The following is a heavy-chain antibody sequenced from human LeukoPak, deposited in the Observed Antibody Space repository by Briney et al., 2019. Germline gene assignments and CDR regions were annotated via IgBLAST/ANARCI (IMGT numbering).Heavy chain of an antibody. D-gene: IGHD7-27*01. Sequence: SETLSLTCTVSGGSISSSSYYWGWIRQPPGKGLEWIGSIYYSGSTYYNPSLKSRVTISVDTSKNQFSLKLSSVTAADTAVYYCARASNWGKRLDYWGQGTLVTVSS. CDR1: GGSISSSSYY. CDR3: ARASNWGKRLDY. J-gene: IGHJ4*02. V-gene: IGHV4-39*07. CDR2: IYYSGST.